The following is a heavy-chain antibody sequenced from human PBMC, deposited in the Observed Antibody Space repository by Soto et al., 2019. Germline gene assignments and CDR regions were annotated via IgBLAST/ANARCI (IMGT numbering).Heavy chain of an antibody. CDR1: GYTFTSYY. CDR2: INPSGGST. V-gene: IGHV1-46*01. J-gene: IGHJ4*02. D-gene: IGHD6-19*01. CDR3: ARDLQVAGTGGGIDY. Sequence: ASVKVSCKASGYTFTSYYMHLVRQAPGQGLEWMGIINPSGGSTSYAQKFQGRVTMTRDTSTSTVYMELSSLRSEDTAVYYCARDLQVAGTGGGIDYWGQGTLVTVSS.